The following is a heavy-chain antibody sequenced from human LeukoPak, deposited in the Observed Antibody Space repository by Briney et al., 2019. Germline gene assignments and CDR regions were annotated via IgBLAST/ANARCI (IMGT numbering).Heavy chain of an antibody. Sequence: SETLSLTCSVSGDSLSNCYWSWIRQPPGKGLEWIGYIYYNGGTNYNPSLKSRVTLSVDTSKNQFSLKLRSVTAADTAMYYCARDRLSGPHYDYWGQGTLVTVSS. CDR2: IYYNGGT. V-gene: IGHV4-59*01. D-gene: IGHD1-14*01. CDR1: GDSLSNCY. CDR3: ARDRLSGPHYDY. J-gene: IGHJ4*02.